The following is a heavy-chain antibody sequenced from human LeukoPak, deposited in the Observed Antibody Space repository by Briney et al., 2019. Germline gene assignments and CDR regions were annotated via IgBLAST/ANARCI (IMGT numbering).Heavy chain of an antibody. CDR2: IYYSGST. Sequence: PSETLSLTCTVSGGSISSSSFYWGWIRQPPGKGLEWIGCIYYSGSTYYNPSLKSRVIISVDTSKNQFSLKLSSVTAADTAVYYCARVRAAGTGYFQHWGQGTLVTVSS. D-gene: IGHD6-13*01. CDR1: GGSISSSSFY. V-gene: IGHV4-39*07. CDR3: ARVRAAGTGYFQH. J-gene: IGHJ1*01.